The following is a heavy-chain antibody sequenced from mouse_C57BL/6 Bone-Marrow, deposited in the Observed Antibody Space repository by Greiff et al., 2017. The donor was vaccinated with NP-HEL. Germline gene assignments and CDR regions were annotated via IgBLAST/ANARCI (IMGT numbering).Heavy chain of an antibody. J-gene: IGHJ1*03. D-gene: IGHD2-12*01. CDR2: ISSGSSTI. Sequence: EVQLVESGGGLVKPGGSLKLSCAASGFTFSDYGMHWVRQAPEKGLEWVAYISSGSSTIYYADTVKGRFTISRDNAKNTLFLQMTSLRSEDTAMYCCAGRSIATVLYWYFDVWGTGTTVTVSS. CDR1: GFTFSDYG. V-gene: IGHV5-17*01. CDR3: AGRSIATVLYWYFDV.